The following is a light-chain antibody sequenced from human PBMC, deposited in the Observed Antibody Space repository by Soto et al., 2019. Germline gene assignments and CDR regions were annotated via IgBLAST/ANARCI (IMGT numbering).Light chain of an antibody. V-gene: IGKV3-20*01. CDR1: QSVSSGY. J-gene: IGKJ2*01. CDR3: QQYGISQNT. Sequence: ETVMTQSPGTLSLSPGERATLSCRASQSVSSGYLAWYQQKPGQAPRLLIFGASNRATGIPDRFTGSGSGTDFTLAISILEPEDFAVYYCQQYGISQNTFGQGTKVDIK. CDR2: GAS.